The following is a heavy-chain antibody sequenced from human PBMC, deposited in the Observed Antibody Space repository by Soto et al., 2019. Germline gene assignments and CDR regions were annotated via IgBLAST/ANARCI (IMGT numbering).Heavy chain of an antibody. V-gene: IGHV1-18*01. CDR3: GRTEPVLVVASFDD. D-gene: IGHD2-15*01. CDR2: ISAYNGNT. J-gene: IGHJ4*02. Sequence: QVQLVQSGAEVKKPGASVKVSCKASGYTFNSYGISWVRQAPGQGLEWMGWISAYNGNTNYAQNFQGRVTLTTDTANSTDYMGLRSLRAHDTAVYYCGRTEPVLVVASFDDWGQGTLGTVSS. CDR1: GYTFNSYG.